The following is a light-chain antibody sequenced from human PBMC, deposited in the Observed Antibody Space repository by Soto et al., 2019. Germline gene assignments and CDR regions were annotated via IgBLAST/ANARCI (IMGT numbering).Light chain of an antibody. Sequence: EIVMTQSPATLSVSPGERATLSCRASQSVGTNLAWYQQKPSQAPRLLIYAASTRAAGISPRFSGGGSGTDFTLTISSLQSEDFAVYYCQQYNDWPRTFGQGTKVGIK. V-gene: IGKV3-15*01. CDR2: AAS. CDR1: QSVGTN. CDR3: QQYNDWPRT. J-gene: IGKJ1*01.